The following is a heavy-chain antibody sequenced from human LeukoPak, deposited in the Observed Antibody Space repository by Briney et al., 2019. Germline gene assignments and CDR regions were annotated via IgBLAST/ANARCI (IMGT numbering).Heavy chain of an antibody. CDR2: ISGSGSTI. Sequence: PGGSLRLSCAASGFTFSTYSMNWVRQAPGKGLEWVSYISGSGSTIYYADSVKGRFTISRDNAKDSLYLQMNSLRAEDTAVYYCARALDGYNEERYFDYWGQGTLVTVSS. D-gene: IGHD5-24*01. CDR1: GFTFSTYS. J-gene: IGHJ4*02. CDR3: ARALDGYNEERYFDY. V-gene: IGHV3-48*01.